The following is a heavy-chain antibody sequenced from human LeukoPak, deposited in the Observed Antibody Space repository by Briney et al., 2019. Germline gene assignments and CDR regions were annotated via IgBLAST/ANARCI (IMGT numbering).Heavy chain of an antibody. CDR2: INWNSGTM. V-gene: IGHV3-9*01. J-gene: IGHJ6*03. Sequence: GGSLRLSCAASGFSFADATIHWVRQVPGKGLEWVSGINWNSGTMGYADSVKGRFTVSRDNAKHSLYLQMNSLNTEDTALYYCAKDPYMDVWGKGTTVTVSS. CDR3: AKDPYMDV. CDR1: GFSFADAT.